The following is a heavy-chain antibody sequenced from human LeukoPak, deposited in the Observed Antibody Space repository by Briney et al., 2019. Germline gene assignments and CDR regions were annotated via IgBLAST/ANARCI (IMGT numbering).Heavy chain of an antibody. CDR3: ARREYSSAWDY. CDR2: IRYGGSA. Sequence: SETLSLTCTVSGGSITNYYWSWIRQPPGKGLEWIGYIRYGGSANYNPSLKSRVTIAVDTSKNQFSLKLSSVTAADTAVYYCARREYSSAWDYWGQGTLVTVSS. CDR1: GGSITNYY. V-gene: IGHV4-59*08. J-gene: IGHJ4*02. D-gene: IGHD6-6*01.